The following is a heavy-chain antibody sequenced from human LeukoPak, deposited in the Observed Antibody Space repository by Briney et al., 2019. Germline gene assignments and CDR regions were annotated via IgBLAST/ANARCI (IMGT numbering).Heavy chain of an antibody. V-gene: IGHV1-18*01. CDR3: ARGGTYYPCIDY. CDR1: GCTFTTSY. D-gene: IGHD1-26*01. J-gene: IGHJ4*02. Sequence: ASVKVSCKASGCTFTTSYINWVRQAPGQGLEWMGWVSAYNGKTSYAQKFQGRVTMTTDSSTSTAYMDLTSLRSDDTAVYYCARGGTYYPCIDYWGQGTLVTVSS. CDR2: VSAYNGKT.